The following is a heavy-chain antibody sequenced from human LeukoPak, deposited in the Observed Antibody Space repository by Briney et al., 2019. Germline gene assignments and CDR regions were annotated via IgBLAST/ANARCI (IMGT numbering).Heavy chain of an antibody. V-gene: IGHV1-24*01. CDR3: AIVLAVGVVDWFDP. J-gene: IGHJ5*02. CDR1: GSMFTELS. D-gene: IGHD6-19*01. Sequence: ASVKVSCKVSGSMFTELSMHWMRQAPGKGLEWMGGFQPEDGETIYAQKFQGRVTMTEDSSTDTAYMELSSLRSEDTAVYYCAIVLAVGVVDWFDPWGQGTLVTVSS. CDR2: FQPEDGET.